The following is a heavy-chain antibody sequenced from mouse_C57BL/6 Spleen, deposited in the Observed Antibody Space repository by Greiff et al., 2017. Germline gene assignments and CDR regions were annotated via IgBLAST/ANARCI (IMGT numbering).Heavy chain of an antibody. CDR1: GYTFTSYD. CDR2: IYPSDGST. V-gene: IGHV1-85*01. D-gene: IGHD5-1*01. Sequence: VQLQESGPELVKPGASVKLSCKASGYTFTSYDINWVKQRPGQGLEWIGWIYPSDGSTKYNEKFKGKATLTSETSSSTAYMELHSLTSEDTAVYYCSTRGRTPFAYWGQGTLVTVSA. CDR3: STRGRTPFAY. J-gene: IGHJ3*01.